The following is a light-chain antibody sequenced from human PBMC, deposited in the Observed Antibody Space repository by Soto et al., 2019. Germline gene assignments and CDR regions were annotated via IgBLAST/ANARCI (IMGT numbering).Light chain of an antibody. CDR3: QQYGSSSLYT. J-gene: IGKJ2*01. CDR2: GAS. Sequence: EIVLTQSPGTLSLSPGERATLSCRASKSVSSSYLAWYQQKPGQAPRLLIYGASSRATGIPDRFSGSGSGTDFILTINRLEPEDFAVYYCQQYGSSSLYTFGQGTKLEIK. CDR1: KSVSSSY. V-gene: IGKV3-20*01.